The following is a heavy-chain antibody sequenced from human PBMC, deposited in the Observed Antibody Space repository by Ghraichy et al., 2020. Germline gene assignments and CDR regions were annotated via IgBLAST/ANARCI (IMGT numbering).Heavy chain of an antibody. CDR2: IRSKFYGEKK. V-gene: IGHV3-49*03. CDR3: TRERWGEQIMMFDY. Sequence: GGSLRLSCAASGFTFGDFAVSWFRQAPGKGLEWVGFIRSKFYGEKKEYAASVQGRFTISRDDSRGTAFLQVSSLRTEDTAVYYCTRERWGEQIMMFDYWGQGTLVMVSS. D-gene: IGHD3-16*01. J-gene: IGHJ4*02. CDR1: GFTFGDFA.